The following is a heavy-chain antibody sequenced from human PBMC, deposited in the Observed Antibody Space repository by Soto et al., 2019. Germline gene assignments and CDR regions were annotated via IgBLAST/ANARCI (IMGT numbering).Heavy chain of an antibody. D-gene: IGHD6-19*01. Sequence: PSETLSLTCTVSGGSISSSSYYWGWIRQPPGKGLEWIGSIYYSGSTYYNPSLKSRVTISVDTSKNQFSLKLSSVTAADTAVYYCARQGGNSSYRGTRCDYWGQGTLITVSS. CDR1: GGSISSSSYY. CDR2: IYYSGST. V-gene: IGHV4-39*01. CDR3: ARQGGNSSYRGTRCDY. J-gene: IGHJ4*02.